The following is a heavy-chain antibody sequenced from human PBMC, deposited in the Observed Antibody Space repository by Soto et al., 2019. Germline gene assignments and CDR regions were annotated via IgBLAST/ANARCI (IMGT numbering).Heavy chain of an antibody. CDR1: GGSISSGDYY. CDR3: ARSNDGYDKDY. V-gene: IGHV4-30-4*01. Sequence: LSLTCTVSGGSISSGDYYWSWIRQPPGKGLEWIGYIYYSGSTYYNPSLKSRVTISVDTSKNQFSLKLSSVTAADTAVYYCARSNDGYDKDYWGQGTLVTVSS. CDR2: IYYSGST. D-gene: IGHD5-12*01. J-gene: IGHJ4*02.